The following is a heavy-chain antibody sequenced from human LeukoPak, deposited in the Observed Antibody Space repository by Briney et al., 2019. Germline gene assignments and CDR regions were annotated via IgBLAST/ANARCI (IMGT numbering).Heavy chain of an antibody. CDR3: ARDLDTYYDSSGFNWFDP. Sequence: GASVKVSCKASGGTFSSYAISWVRQAPGQGLEWMGGIIPIFGTANYAQKFQGRVTITADESTSTAYMELSSLRSEDTAVYCCARDLDTYYDSSGFNWFDPWGQGTLVTVSS. J-gene: IGHJ5*02. CDR2: IIPIFGTA. CDR1: GGTFSSYA. D-gene: IGHD3-22*01. V-gene: IGHV1-69*13.